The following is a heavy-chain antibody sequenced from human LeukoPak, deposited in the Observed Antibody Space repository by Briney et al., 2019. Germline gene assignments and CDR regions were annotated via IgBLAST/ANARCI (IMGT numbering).Heavy chain of an antibody. V-gene: IGHV3-7*03. CDR1: GFTFNIYA. J-gene: IGHJ6*02. Sequence: AGGSLRLSCAASGFTFNIYAMNWVRQVPGRGPEWVANVNRDGSETYYLDSVKGRFTISKDNAKNSLYLQMNSLRAEDTALYHCARNNGMDVWGQGTTVIVSS. CDR3: ARNNGMDV. CDR2: VNRDGSET.